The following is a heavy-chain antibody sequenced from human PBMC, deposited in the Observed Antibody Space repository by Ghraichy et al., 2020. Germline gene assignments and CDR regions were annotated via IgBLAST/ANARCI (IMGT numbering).Heavy chain of an antibody. D-gene: IGHD2-21*01. J-gene: IGHJ1*01. CDR3: ARGGNIVVGDDFQH. Sequence: ASVKVSCKASGYTFTSYDINWVRQATGQGLEWMGWMNPNSGNTGYAQKFQGRVTMTRNTSISTAYMELSSLRSEDTAVYYCARGGNIVVGDDFQHWGQGTLVTVSS. V-gene: IGHV1-8*01. CDR2: MNPNSGNT. CDR1: GYTFTSYD.